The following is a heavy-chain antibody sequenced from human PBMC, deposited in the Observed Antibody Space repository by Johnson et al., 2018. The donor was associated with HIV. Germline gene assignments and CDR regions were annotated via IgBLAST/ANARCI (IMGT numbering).Heavy chain of an antibody. CDR1: GFMFDEYG. V-gene: IGHV3-72*01. Sequence: VQLVESGGGVVRPGGSLRLTCEASGFMFDEYGMSWVRQAPGKGLEWVGRIRNKPSSYSTEYAASVKGRFTVSRDDSKNSVKRQMSSLKTEDTAVYYCTRDCGGVGVSWGQGTRVTVSS. CDR3: TRDCGGVGVS. D-gene: IGHD2-21*01. J-gene: IGHJ3*01. CDR2: IRNKPSSYST.